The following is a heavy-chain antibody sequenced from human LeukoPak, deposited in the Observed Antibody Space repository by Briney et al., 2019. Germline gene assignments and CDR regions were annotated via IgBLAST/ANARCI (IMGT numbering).Heavy chain of an antibody. CDR3: ARESSIPAAGTVGNWFDP. V-gene: IGHV1-69*05. CDR2: IIPIFGTA. CDR1: GGTFSSYA. Sequence: SVKVSCKASGGTFSSYAISWVRQAPGQGLEWMGGIIPIFGTANYAQKFQGRVTMTRDTSISTAYMDLSGLTSDDTAVYYCARESSIPAAGTVGNWFDPWGQGTLVTVSS. D-gene: IGHD6-13*01. J-gene: IGHJ5*02.